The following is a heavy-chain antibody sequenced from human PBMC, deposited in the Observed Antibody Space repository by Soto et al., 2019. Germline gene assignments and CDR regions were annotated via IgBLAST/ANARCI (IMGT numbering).Heavy chain of an antibody. V-gene: IGHV4-34*01. CDR3: ARAQTLGRSSWHPVYYYYGMDV. CDR1: GGSFSGYY. Sequence: SETLSLTCAVYGGSFSGYYWGWIRQPPGKGLEWIGEINHSGSTNYNPSLKSRVTISVDTSKNQFSLKLSSVTAADTAVYYCARAQTLGRSSWHPVYYYYGMDVWGQGTTVTVYS. D-gene: IGHD6-13*01. J-gene: IGHJ6*02. CDR2: INHSGST.